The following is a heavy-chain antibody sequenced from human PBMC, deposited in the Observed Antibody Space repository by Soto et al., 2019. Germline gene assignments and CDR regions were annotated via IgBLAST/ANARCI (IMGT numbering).Heavy chain of an antibody. V-gene: IGHV4-59*12. CDR2: IYHSGTT. CDR1: GGSIRSFF. Sequence: SETLSLTCTVSGGSIRSFFWSWIRQPPGKGLEWIGYIYHSGTTNYNPSLKSRVTISVDTSRNHLSLKLTSVTAADTAVYYCARDKITGLFDYWGQGTLVTVSS. CDR3: ARDKITGLFDY. J-gene: IGHJ4*02. D-gene: IGHD2-8*02.